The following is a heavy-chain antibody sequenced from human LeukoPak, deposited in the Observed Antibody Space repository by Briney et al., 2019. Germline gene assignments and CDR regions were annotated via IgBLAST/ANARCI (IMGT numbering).Heavy chain of an antibody. CDR1: GFTFSSYS. J-gene: IGHJ5*02. Sequence: GGSLRLSCAASGFTFSSYSMNWVRQAPGKGLEWVSYISSSGSTIYYADSVKGRFTISRDNAKNSLYLQMNSLRAEDTAVYYCAREGDDYGDLNWFDPWGQGTLVTVSS. V-gene: IGHV3-48*01. CDR2: ISSSGSTI. CDR3: AREGDDYGDLNWFDP. D-gene: IGHD4-17*01.